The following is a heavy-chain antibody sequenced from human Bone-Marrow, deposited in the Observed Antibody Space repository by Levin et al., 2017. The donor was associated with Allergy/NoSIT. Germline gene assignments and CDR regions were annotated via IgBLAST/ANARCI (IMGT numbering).Heavy chain of an antibody. Sequence: SQTLSLTCSVSGGSTRLGGYYWGWIRQHPVKGLEWLGYIYYSGETFYNPSVESRLVISHDTSENQFSLQLTSLTAADTAVYYCVRAQTGYVSPFDFWGPGTLVTVSS. CDR3: VRAQTGYVSPFDF. V-gene: IGHV4-31*03. J-gene: IGHJ4*02. CDR2: IYYSGET. CDR1: GGSTRLGGYY. D-gene: IGHD3-9*01.